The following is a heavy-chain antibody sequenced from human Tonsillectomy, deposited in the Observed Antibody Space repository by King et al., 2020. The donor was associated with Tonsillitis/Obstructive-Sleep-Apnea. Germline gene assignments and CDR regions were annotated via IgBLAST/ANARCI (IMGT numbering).Heavy chain of an antibody. CDR1: GYFFTNYW. Sequence: QLVQSGAEVKKPGESLKISCKGSGYFFTNYWIAWVRQMPGKGLEWMGIFYPDDSDTTNSPSFQGQVTMSADKSISTAYLQWSSLKASDTAMYYCARHGATVVTPSGAFDIWGQGTMVTVSS. CDR2: FYPDDSDT. J-gene: IGHJ3*02. D-gene: IGHD4-23*01. V-gene: IGHV5-51*01. CDR3: ARHGATVVTPSGAFDI.